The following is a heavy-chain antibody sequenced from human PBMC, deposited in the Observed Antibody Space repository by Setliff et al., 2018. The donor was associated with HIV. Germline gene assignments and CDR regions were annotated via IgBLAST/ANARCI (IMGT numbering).Heavy chain of an antibody. CDR2: ISYDGSDK. Sequence: GGSLILSCAASGFTFSIYAIHWVRQAPGKGLEWVAVISYDGSDKYYADSVKGRFTISRDNSKNTLYLQMNSLRTEDTAVYYCARGYCDTSGCLRGGDVSWGQGTLVTSPQ. CDR3: ARGYCDTSGCLRGGDVS. V-gene: IGHV3-30*04. CDR1: GFTFSIYA. J-gene: IGHJ5*02. D-gene: IGHD3-22*01.